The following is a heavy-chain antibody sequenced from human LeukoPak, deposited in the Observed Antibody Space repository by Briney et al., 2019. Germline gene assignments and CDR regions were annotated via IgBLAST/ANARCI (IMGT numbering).Heavy chain of an antibody. CDR2: ISYDGSNK. CDR3: ERESETYYYGSGSYYSDY. D-gene: IGHD3-10*01. CDR1: GFTFSSYG. J-gene: IGHJ4*02. Sequence: GRSLRLSCAASGFTFSSYGMHWVRQAPGKGLEWVAVISYDGSNKYYADSVKGRFTISRDNSKNTLYLQMNSLRAEDTAVYYCERESETYYYGSGSYYSDYWGQGTLVTVSS. V-gene: IGHV3-30*03.